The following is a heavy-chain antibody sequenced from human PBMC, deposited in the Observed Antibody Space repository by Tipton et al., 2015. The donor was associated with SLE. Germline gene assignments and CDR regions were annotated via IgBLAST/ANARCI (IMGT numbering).Heavy chain of an antibody. Sequence: TLSLTCIVSGGSISSYYWSWIRQPPGKGLEWIGYIHYTGSTNYNPSLKSRVIISVDTSKNQFSLKMTSVTAADTAVYYCARDIPGVTNNDAFDIWGRGTMVTVSS. CDR1: GGSISSYY. CDR3: ARDIPGVTNNDAFDI. CDR2: IHYTGST. V-gene: IGHV4-59*12. D-gene: IGHD2-2*02. J-gene: IGHJ3*02.